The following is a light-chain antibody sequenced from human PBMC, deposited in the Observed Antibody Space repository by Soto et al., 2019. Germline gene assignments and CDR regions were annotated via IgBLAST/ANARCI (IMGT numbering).Light chain of an antibody. CDR2: GAS. CDR3: QQYGSSKT. CDR1: QSVSSSY. J-gene: IGKJ1*01. Sequence: EIVLTQSPGTLSLSPGERATLSCRASQSVSSSYLAWYQQKPGQAPRLLIYGASSRTTGIPDRLSGSGSWTDFTLTISRLEDEDFSVDYCQQYGSSKTCGQGTKVEIK. V-gene: IGKV3-20*01.